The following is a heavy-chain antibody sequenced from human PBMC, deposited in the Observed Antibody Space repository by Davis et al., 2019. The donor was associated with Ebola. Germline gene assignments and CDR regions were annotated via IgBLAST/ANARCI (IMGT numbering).Heavy chain of an antibody. V-gene: IGHV1-69*05. D-gene: IGHD3-3*01. CDR2: IIPIFGTA. CDR3: ARDPHQYSDFWSGYLHM. CDR1: GGTFSSYA. Sequence: AASVKVSCKASGGTFSSYAISWVRQAPGQGLEWMGEIIPIFGTANYAQKFQGRVTMTTDTSTNTAYMELRSLRSDDTAVYYCARDPHQYSDFWSGYLHMWGQGTLVTVSS. J-gene: IGHJ4*02.